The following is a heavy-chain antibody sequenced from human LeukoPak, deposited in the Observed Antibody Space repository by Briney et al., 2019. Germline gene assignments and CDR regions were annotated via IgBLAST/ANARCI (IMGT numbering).Heavy chain of an antibody. CDR3: ARRGYCSSTSCYATYDWFDP. V-gene: IGHV4-59*08. D-gene: IGHD2-2*01. CDR2: IYYSGST. J-gene: IGHJ5*02. CDR1: GGSISSYY. Sequence: SETLSLTCAVSGGSISSYYWSWIRQPPGKGLEWIGYIYYSGSTNYNPSLKSRVTISVDTSKNQFSLKLSSVTAADTAVYYCARRGYCSSTSCYATYDWFDPWGQGTLVTVSS.